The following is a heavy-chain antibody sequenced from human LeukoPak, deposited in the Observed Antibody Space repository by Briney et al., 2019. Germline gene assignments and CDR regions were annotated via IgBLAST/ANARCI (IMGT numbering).Heavy chain of an antibody. V-gene: IGHV3-7*01. CDR2: IHQHGSTE. D-gene: IGHD3-16*01. J-gene: IGHJ5*01. CDR3: ARIAHALSQTFAS. CDR1: GFAVSNNY. Sequence: PGGYLRLSCASSGFAVSNNYMSWVRQAPGKGLDWVANIHQHGSTEDYLDSVKGSFTISRDNAENSFFLQTQSLRAEDTTLYVCARIAHALSQTFASWGHGTLPTVSS.